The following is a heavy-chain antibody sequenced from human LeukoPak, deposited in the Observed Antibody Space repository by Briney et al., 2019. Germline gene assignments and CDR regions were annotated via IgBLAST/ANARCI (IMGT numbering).Heavy chain of an antibody. V-gene: IGHV3-53*01. J-gene: IGHJ4*02. CDR3: ARDGRWEIPSRGVELDN. CDR1: GFAVSSNY. Sequence: GGSLRLSCAASGFAVSSNYMSWVRQAPGKGLEWVSVIYSGGSTYYADSVKGRFTISRDNSKNTLYLQMNSLRAEDTALYYCARDGRWEIPSRGVELDNWGQGTLVTVSS. CDR2: IYSGGST. D-gene: IGHD3-10*01.